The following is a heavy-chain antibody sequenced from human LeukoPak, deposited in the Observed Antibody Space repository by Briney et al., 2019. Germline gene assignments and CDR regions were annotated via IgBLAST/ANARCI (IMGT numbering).Heavy chain of an antibody. CDR1: GFTLTYTW. D-gene: IGHD1-26*01. V-gene: IGHV3-15*01. Sequence: GGSLRLSCAGSGFTLTYTWMSWVRQAPGKGLEWIARIRSTKDGETAEHAAPVKGRFTVSRDDSKNTIYLQMNSLKIEDTALYYCTTGSYYTTGAFDIWGQGTMVTVSS. CDR3: TTGSYYTTGAFDI. CDR2: IRSTKDGETA. J-gene: IGHJ3*02.